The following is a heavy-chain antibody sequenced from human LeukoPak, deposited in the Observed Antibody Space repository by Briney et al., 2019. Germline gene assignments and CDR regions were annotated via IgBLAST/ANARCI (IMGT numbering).Heavy chain of an antibody. CDR3: AKNGEPHYYMDV. CDR2: ISGSGSNT. Sequence: GGSLRLSCATSGFTFTTYGMIWVRQAPGKGLEWVLGISGSGSNTYYADSAKGRFTSSRDSSKRTVYLHMNSLRAEDTAVYYCAKNGEPHYYMDVLGKGTTVTVSS. J-gene: IGHJ6*03. CDR1: GFTFTTYG. V-gene: IGHV3-23*01. D-gene: IGHD2-8*01.